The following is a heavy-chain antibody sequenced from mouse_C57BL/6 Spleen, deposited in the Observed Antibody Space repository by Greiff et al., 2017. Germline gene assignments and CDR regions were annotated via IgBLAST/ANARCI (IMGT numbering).Heavy chain of an antibody. CDR1: GYAFSSYW. CDR3: ARRDYDENFYFDY. J-gene: IGHJ2*01. V-gene: IGHV1-80*01. D-gene: IGHD2-4*01. Sequence: QVQLQQSGAELVKPGASVKISCKASGYAFSSYWMNWVKQRPGKGLEWIGQIYPGDGDTNYNGKFKGKATLTADKSSSTAYMQLSSLTSEDSAVYFCARRDYDENFYFDYWGQGTTLTVSS. CDR2: IYPGDGDT.